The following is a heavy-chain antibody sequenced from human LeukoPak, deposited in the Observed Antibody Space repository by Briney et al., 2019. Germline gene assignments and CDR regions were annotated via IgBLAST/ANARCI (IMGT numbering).Heavy chain of an antibody. J-gene: IGHJ4*02. CDR2: INPSGGST. V-gene: IGHV1-46*01. D-gene: IGHD5-12*01. CDR3: ARGAPIVATITYYFDY. Sequence: GASVKVSCKASGYTFTSYYMHWVRQAPGQGLEWMGIINPSGGSTSYAQKFQGRVTMTRDMSTSTVYMELSSLRSEDTAVYYCARGAPIVATITYYFDYWGQGTLVTVSS. CDR1: GYTFTSYY.